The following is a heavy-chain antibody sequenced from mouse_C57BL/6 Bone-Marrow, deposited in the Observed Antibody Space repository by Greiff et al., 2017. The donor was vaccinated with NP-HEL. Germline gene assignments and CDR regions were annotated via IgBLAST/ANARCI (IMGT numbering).Heavy chain of an antibody. D-gene: IGHD1-1*01. CDR2: IHPNSGST. CDR3: ARHYYGSSYEGDY. V-gene: IGHV1-64*01. Sequence: QVQLQQPGAELVKPGASVKLSCKASGYTFTSYWMHWVKQRPGQGLEWIGMIHPNSGSTNYNEKFKSKATLTVDKSSSTAYMQLGSLTSEDSAVYYCARHYYGSSYEGDYWGQGTTLTVSS. J-gene: IGHJ2*01. CDR1: GYTFTSYW.